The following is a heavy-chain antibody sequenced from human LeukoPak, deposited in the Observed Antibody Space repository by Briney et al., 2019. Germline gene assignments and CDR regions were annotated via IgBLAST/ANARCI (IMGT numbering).Heavy chain of an antibody. CDR2: ISGSGGST. CDR1: GLTFSSYA. CDR3: TKDGAYSGSYSDY. Sequence: GGSLRLSCAASGLTFSSYAITWVRQAPGKGLEWVSTISGSGGSTYYADSVRGRFTISRDNSKNTLYVQMNSLRVEDTAIYYCTKDGAYSGSYSDYWGQGTLVTVSS. V-gene: IGHV3-23*01. D-gene: IGHD1-26*01. J-gene: IGHJ4*02.